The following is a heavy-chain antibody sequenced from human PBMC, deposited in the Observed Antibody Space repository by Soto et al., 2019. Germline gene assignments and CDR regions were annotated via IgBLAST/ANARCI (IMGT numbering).Heavy chain of an antibody. CDR1: GFTFGDYA. CDR2: IRSKAYGGTT. Sequence: LRLSCTASGFTFGDYAMSWFRQAPGKGLEWVGFIRSKAYGGTTEYAASVKGRFTISRDDSKSIAYLQMNSLKTEDTAVYYCTRAIFGVVIYGMDVWGQGTTVTVSS. V-gene: IGHV3-49*03. J-gene: IGHJ6*02. CDR3: TRAIFGVVIYGMDV. D-gene: IGHD3-3*01.